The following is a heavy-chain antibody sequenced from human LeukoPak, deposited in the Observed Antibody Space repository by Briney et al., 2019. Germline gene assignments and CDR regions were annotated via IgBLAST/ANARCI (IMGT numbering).Heavy chain of an antibody. CDR2: FDPEDGET. D-gene: IGHD3-22*01. Sequence: ASVTVSCKVSGYTLTELSMHWVRQAPGKGREWMGGFDPEDGETIYAQKFQGRVTMTEDTSTDTAYMELSSLRSEDTAVYYCATVNTMIVVPPFDHWGQGTLVTVSS. CDR3: ATVNTMIVVPPFDH. J-gene: IGHJ5*02. CDR1: GYTLTELS. V-gene: IGHV1-24*01.